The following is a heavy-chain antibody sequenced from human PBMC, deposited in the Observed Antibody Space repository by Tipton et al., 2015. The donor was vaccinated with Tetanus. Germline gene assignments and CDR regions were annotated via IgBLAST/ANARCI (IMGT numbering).Heavy chain of an antibody. Sequence: TLSLTCSVSGGSMGTNHWVWIRQAPGKRLESIGYIYSTGATKYNPSLDSRVTISMDTSKNQVSLRLTSVTAADTAVYSCAGGLVRWYEPWGRGTLVSVSS. CDR2: IYSTGAT. J-gene: IGHJ5*02. CDR3: AGGLVRWYEP. V-gene: IGHV4-59*01. CDR1: GGSMGTNH. D-gene: IGHD3-10*01.